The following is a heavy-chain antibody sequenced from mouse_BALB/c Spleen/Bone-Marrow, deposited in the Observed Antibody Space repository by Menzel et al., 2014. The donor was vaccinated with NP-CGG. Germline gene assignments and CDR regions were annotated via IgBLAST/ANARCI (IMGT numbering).Heavy chain of an antibody. D-gene: IGHD2-4*01. J-gene: IGHJ2*01. Sequence: EVQGVESGGGLVQPGGSMKLSCVASGFTFSNYWMNWVRQSPEKGLEWVAEIRLKSNNYATHYAESVKGRFTISRDDSKSSVYLQMNNLRAEDTGIYYCTRPGDYDRVFCFDYWGQGTTLTVSS. V-gene: IGHV6-6*02. CDR1: GFTFSNYW. CDR3: TRPGDYDRVFCFDY. CDR2: IRLKSNNYAT.